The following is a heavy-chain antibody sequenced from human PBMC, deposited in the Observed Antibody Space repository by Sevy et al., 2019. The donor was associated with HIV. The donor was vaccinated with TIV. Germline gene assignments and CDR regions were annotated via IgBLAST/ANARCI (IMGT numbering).Heavy chain of an antibody. CDR3: ARAPSARSSDDSLNWLDP. Sequence: SETLSLTCTVSGGSISAYYWSWIRQPPGKGLEYIGDIYYTGSTYYNPSLKSRVTISLDTSKNQFSLKLRSVTAVDTAVEYCARAPSARSSDDSLNWLDPWGQGTLVTVSS. CDR1: GGSISAYY. D-gene: IGHD5-12*01. CDR2: IYYTGST. V-gene: IGHV4-59*01. J-gene: IGHJ5*02.